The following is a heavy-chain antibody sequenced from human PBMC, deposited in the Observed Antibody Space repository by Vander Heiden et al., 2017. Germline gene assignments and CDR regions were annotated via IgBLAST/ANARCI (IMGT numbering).Heavy chain of an antibody. Sequence: RLSCTAPGFAFGVYGMHWARQAPGKGLEWVAVLGHNGGTHFGGTEFYADSVKGRFTFSRDNSKNTLYLQMNNLRVEDTAVYYCRRDLASKYLDYWGQGTLVTVSS. CDR2: LGHNGGTHFGGTE. CDR3: RRDLASKYLDY. V-gene: IGHV3-33*01. D-gene: IGHD2-2*02. J-gene: IGHJ4*02. CDR1: GFAFGVYG.